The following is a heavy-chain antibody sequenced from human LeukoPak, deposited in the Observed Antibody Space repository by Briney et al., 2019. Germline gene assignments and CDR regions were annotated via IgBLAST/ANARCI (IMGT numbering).Heavy chain of an antibody. J-gene: IGHJ5*02. D-gene: IGHD3-22*01. CDR2: ISSSSSAI. CDR3: AALAYYDSSGLPP. V-gene: IGHV3-48*02. Sequence: GGSLRLSCAASGFTFSSYSMNWVRQAPGKGLEWVSYISSSSSAIYYADSVKGRFTISRDNAKNSLYLQMNSLRDEDTAVYYCAALAYYDSSGLPPWGQGTLVTV. CDR1: GFTFSSYS.